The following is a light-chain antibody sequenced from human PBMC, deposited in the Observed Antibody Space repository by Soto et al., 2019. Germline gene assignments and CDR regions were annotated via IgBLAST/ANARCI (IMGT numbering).Light chain of an antibody. J-gene: IGKJ1*01. V-gene: IGKV1-17*01. CDR1: QGIRND. CDR2: AAS. CDR3: QQHITPPPT. Sequence: DIKMTQSPSSLSASIGDRVTITCRASQGIRNDLGWYQQKPGKAPKRLIYAASSLQSWVPSSFSGSGSGTVFTLISSRLQHEVVASYYCQQHITPPPTFGQGTKVEIK.